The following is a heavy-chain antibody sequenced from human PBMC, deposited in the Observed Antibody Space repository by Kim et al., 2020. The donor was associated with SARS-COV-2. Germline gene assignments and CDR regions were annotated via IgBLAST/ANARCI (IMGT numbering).Heavy chain of an antibody. CDR2: INHSGST. CDR3: ARGGRCGSCYYSWSLYYYYYGMDV. CDR1: GGSFSGYY. V-gene: IGHV4-34*01. J-gene: IGHJ6*02. Sequence: SETLSLTCAVYGGSFSGYYWSWIRQPPGKGLEWIGEINHSGSTNYNPSLKSRVTISVDTSKNQFSLKLSSVTAADTAVYYCARGGRCGSCYYSWSLYYYYYGMDVWDQGTTVTVSS. D-gene: IGHD2-15*01.